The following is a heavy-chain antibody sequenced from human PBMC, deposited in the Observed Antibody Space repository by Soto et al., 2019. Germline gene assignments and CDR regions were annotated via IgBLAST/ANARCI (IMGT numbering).Heavy chain of an antibody. D-gene: IGHD2-2*01. CDR3: ATRGSSVSYYFDC. J-gene: IGHJ4*02. Sequence: GGSRIRSCAASGFTFSSYAMSWVRHAPGKGLEWVSSISGSGVGTHYADSVKGRFTISRDHSKNTLYLQLSSLRAEDTALYYCATRGSSVSYYFDCWGQGTLVTVSS. CDR2: ISGSGVGT. V-gene: IGHV3-23*01. CDR1: GFTFSSYA.